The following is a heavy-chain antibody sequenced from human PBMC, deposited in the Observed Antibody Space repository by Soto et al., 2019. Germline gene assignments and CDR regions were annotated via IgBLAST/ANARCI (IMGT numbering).Heavy chain of an antibody. CDR2: ISHGATRK. CDR1: RFTFSDYG. V-gene: IGHV3-30*18. D-gene: IGHD4-4*01. Sequence: GGSLRLSCAASRFTFSDYGMHWVRQAPGKGLEWVAGISHGATRKSYSDSVKGRFIISRDNSKRMRYLQLNSLRREDTAVYYCAKDWVGGSNRYQLDYWGRGTLVTVSS. J-gene: IGHJ4*02. CDR3: AKDWVGGSNRYQLDY.